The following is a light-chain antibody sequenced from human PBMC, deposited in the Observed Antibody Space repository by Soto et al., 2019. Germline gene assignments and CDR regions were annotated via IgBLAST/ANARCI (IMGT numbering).Light chain of an antibody. V-gene: IGKV1-39*01. CDR3: QHSHSTPLT. CDR1: QSISSY. Sequence: DIQMTQSPSSLSASLGDRVTITCRASQSISSYLNWYQQKPGKAPKLLIYAASSLQSGVPSRFSGSGSGTDFTLTISSLQPEDFATYSCQHSHSTPLTFGGGTKVDI. J-gene: IGKJ4*01. CDR2: AAS.